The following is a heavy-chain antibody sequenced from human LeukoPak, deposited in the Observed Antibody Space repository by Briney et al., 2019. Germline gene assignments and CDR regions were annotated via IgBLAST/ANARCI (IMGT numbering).Heavy chain of an antibody. CDR2: IRTSTGSP. CDR3: ARDLDSAAFDI. V-gene: IGHV7-4-1*02. Sequence: GASVTVSCKASGYTFTSYAINWVRQAPGQGLEYMGWIRTSTGSPTYAPGFTGRFVFSLDTSVNTAYLQISSLKAEDTAVYYCARDLDSAAFDIWGQGTMVTVSS. J-gene: IGHJ3*02. D-gene: IGHD2-15*01. CDR1: GYTFTSYA.